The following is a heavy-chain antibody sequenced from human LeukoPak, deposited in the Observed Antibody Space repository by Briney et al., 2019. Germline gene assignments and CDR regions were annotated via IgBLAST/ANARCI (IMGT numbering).Heavy chain of an antibody. V-gene: IGHV4-34*01. CDR3: ARDRGGQDYDFWSGYPPDLYGMDV. Sequence: PSETLSLTCAVYGGSFSGYYWSWIRQPPGKGLEWIGEINHSGSTNYNPSLKSRVTISVDTSKNQFSLKLSSVTAADTAVYYCARDRGGQDYDFWSGYPPDLYGMDVWGQGTTVTVSS. D-gene: IGHD3-3*01. J-gene: IGHJ6*02. CDR2: INHSGST. CDR1: GGSFSGYY.